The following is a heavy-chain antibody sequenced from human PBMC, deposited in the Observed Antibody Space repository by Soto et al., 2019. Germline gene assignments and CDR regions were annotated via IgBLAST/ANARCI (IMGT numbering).Heavy chain of an antibody. V-gene: IGHV3-30*18. J-gene: IGHJ4*02. CDR2: ISYDGSTK. Sequence: QVQRVESGGGVVQPGRSLRLSCAASGFTFSSYGMHWVRQAPGKGLEWVAVISYDGSTKYYADSVKGRFTISRENSKNTLYLQMNSLRAEDTAVYYCAKKTIGERLPDYWGQGTLVTVSS. CDR1: GFTFSSYG. CDR3: AKKTIGERLPDY. D-gene: IGHD1-26*01.